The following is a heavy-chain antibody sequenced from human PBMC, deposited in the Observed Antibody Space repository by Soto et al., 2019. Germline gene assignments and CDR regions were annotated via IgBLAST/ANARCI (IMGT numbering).Heavy chain of an antibody. CDR3: AVGIVVVPAAIRGGWFDP. D-gene: IGHD2-2*02. Sequence: SETLSLTCAVYGGSFSGYYWSWIRQPPGKGLEWIVEINHSGSTNYNPSLKSRVTISVDTSKNQFSLKLSSVTAADTAVYYCAVGIVVVPAAIRGGWFDPWGQGTLVTVSS. V-gene: IGHV4-34*01. CDR2: INHSGST. CDR1: GGSFSGYY. J-gene: IGHJ5*02.